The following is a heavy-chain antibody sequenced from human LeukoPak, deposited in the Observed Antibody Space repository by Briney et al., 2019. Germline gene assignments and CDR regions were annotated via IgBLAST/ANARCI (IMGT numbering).Heavy chain of an antibody. V-gene: IGHV5-51*01. J-gene: IGHJ4*02. CDR2: IYPGDSDT. CDR1: GYSFTSYW. CDR3: ARPSGYSYGYYEIDY. D-gene: IGHD5-18*01. Sequence: GASLKISCKGSGYSFTSYWIGWVRQMPGKGLEWMGIIYPGDSDTRYSPSFQGQVTISADKSISTAYLQWSSLKASDTAMYYCARPSGYSYGYYEIDYWGQGTLVTVSS.